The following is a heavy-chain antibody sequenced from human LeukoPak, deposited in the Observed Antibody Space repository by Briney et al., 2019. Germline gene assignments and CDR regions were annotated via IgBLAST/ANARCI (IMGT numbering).Heavy chain of an antibody. Sequence: SETLSLTCAVYGGSFSGYYWSWIRQPPGKGLEWIVEINHSGSTNYNPSLKSRVTISVDTSKNQFSLKLSSVTAADTAVYYCARRGSSSWYSYWVSHFDLWGRGTLVTVSS. J-gene: IGHJ2*01. CDR1: GGSFSGYY. V-gene: IGHV4-34*01. D-gene: IGHD6-13*01. CDR3: ARRGSSSWYSYWVSHFDL. CDR2: INHSGST.